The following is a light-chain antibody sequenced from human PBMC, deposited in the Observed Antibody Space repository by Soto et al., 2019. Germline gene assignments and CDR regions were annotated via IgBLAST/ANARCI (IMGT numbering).Light chain of an antibody. CDR1: QSVSSN. CDR2: DAS. J-gene: IGKJ5*01. CDR3: QQRINFIT. Sequence: EIVMYQSPTTLSVSTGERATLSCRASQSVSSNLAWYQQKPGQAPRLLIYDASNRATGIPARFSGSGSGTDFTLTISSLEPEDIAVYYCQQRINFITFGQGTLLEIK. V-gene: IGKV3-11*01.